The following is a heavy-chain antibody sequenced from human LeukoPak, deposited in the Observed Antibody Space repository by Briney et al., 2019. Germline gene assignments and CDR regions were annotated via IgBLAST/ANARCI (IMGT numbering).Heavy chain of an antibody. V-gene: IGHV4-59*08. Sequence: SETLSLTCAVYGGSFSGYYWSWIRQPPGKGLEWIGYIYYSGSTNYNPSLKSRVTISVDTSKNQFSLKLSSVTAADTAVYYCAKASGYDDAFDIWGQGTMVTVSS. CDR2: IYYSGST. CDR1: GGSFSGYY. CDR3: AKASGYDDAFDI. J-gene: IGHJ3*02. D-gene: IGHD5-12*01.